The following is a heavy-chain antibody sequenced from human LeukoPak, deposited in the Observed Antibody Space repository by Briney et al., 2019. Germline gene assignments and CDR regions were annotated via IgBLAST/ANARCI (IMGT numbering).Heavy chain of an antibody. CDR1: GGSISSSSYY. J-gene: IGHJ4*02. Sequence: SETLSLTCTVSGGSISSSSYYWGWIRQPPGKGLEWIGSIYYSGSTYYNPSLRSRVTISVDTSKNQFSLKLSSVTAADTAVYYCARHSYYYDSSGTIGLWGQGTLVTVSS. V-gene: IGHV4-39*01. CDR2: IYYSGST. CDR3: ARHSYYYDSSGTIGL. D-gene: IGHD3-22*01.